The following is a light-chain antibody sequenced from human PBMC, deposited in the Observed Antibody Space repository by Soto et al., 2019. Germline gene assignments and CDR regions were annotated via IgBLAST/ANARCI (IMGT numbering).Light chain of an antibody. V-gene: IGKV1-39*01. Sequence: DIQMTQSPSSLSASVGDRVTITCRVSQSISSYLNWYQQKPGKAPKLLIYAASSLQSGVPSRFSGSGSGTDFTLTISSLQPEDFAPYYCQQSYSTPVTFGQGTKLEIK. CDR1: QSISSY. CDR3: QQSYSTPVT. CDR2: AAS. J-gene: IGKJ2*01.